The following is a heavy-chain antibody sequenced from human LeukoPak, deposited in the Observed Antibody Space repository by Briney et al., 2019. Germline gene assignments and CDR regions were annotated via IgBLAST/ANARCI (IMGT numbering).Heavy chain of an antibody. CDR3: ARTLVRYCSGGSCYASPGWYYYYYMDV. J-gene: IGHJ6*03. V-gene: IGHV4-38-2*02. D-gene: IGHD2-15*01. Sequence: SETLSLTCSVSHWSISTEDQWGWVRKPPGKGLEWIGSIYQSGTTYYNPSLKSRLTISVDTSKNRFSLKLSSVTAADTAVYYCARTLVRYCSGGSCYASPGWYYYYYMDVWGKGTTVTVSS. CDR1: HWSISTEDQ. CDR2: IYQSGTT.